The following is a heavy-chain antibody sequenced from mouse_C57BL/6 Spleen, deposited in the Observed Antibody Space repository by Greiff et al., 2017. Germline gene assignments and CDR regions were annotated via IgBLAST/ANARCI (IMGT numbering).Heavy chain of an antibody. CDR1: GFTFSDYY. CDR3: ARRDPWLSFDV. J-gene: IGHJ1*03. V-gene: IGHV5-16*02. D-gene: IGHD2-2*01. CDR2: INYDGSST. Sequence: EVMLVESEGGLVQPGSSMKLSCTASGFTFSDYYMAWVRQVPEKGLEWVANINYDGSSTYYLDSLKSRFIISRDNAKNILYLQMSSLKSEDTATYYCARRDPWLSFDVWGTGTTVTVSS.